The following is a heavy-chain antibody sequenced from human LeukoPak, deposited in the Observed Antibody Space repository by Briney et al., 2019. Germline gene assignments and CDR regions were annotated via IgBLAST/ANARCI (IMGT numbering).Heavy chain of an antibody. CDR1: GFTFSDYY. J-gene: IGHJ4*02. CDR3: ARRSWFGEYYFDY. Sequence: PGGSLRLSCAASGFTFSDYYMSWIRQAPGKGLEWVSYISSSSYTNYADSVKGRLTISRDNAKNSLYLQMNSLRAEDTAVYYCARRSWFGEYYFDYWGQGTLVTVSS. V-gene: IGHV3-11*03. D-gene: IGHD3-10*01. CDR2: ISSSSYT.